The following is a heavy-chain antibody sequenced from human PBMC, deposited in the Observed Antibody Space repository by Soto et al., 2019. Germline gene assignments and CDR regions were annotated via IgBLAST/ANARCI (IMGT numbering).Heavy chain of an antibody. J-gene: IGHJ3*02. V-gene: IGHV4-59*04. CDR3: ARVERGTATTVVDAFDI. CDR2: ICNSGGT. CDR1: GGSIRSYC. Sequence: PSETLSLTCTVSGGSIRSYCWTWIRQPPGEGLEWIGDICNSGGTHFNPSLKSRVTISVDTSKNQFSLKMSSVTAADTALYYCARVERGTATTVVDAFDIWGPGTMVTVS. D-gene: IGHD1-1*01.